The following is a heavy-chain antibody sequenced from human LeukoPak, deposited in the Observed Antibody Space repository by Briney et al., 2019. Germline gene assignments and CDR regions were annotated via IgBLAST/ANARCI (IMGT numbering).Heavy chain of an antibody. Sequence: GGSLRLSCAASGFSLRSFTMTWVRQAPGKGLEWVSSISGGGSTYHADSVKGRFTISRDNSKNTLYLPMNSLSADETAIYYCAKDSRGSNVRAFDYWGQGILVTVSS. CDR3: AKDSRGSNVRAFDY. CDR2: ISGGGST. J-gene: IGHJ4*02. D-gene: IGHD2-8*01. V-gene: IGHV3-23*01. CDR1: GFSLRSFT.